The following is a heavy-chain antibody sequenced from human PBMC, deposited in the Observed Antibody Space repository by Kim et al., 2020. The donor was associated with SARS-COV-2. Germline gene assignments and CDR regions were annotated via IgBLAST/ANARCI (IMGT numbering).Heavy chain of an antibody. J-gene: IGHJ3*02. CDR1: GGSISSSSYY. D-gene: IGHD6-13*01. CDR2: IYYSGST. CDR3: ARAALLGYSSSWFQPRHAVDI. Sequence: SETLSLTCTVSGGSISSSSYYWGWIRQPPGKGLEWIGSIYYSGSTYYNPSLKSRVTISVDTSKNQFSLKLSSVTAADTAVYYCARAALLGYSSSWFQPRHAVDIWGQGTMVTVSS. V-gene: IGHV4-39*07.